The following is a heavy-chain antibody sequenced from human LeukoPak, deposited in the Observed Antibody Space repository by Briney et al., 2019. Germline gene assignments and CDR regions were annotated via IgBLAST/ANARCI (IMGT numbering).Heavy chain of an antibody. V-gene: IGHV1-69*02. D-gene: IGHD3-10*01. CDR1: GGTFSSYT. CDR2: IIPILGIA. Sequence: SSVKVSCKASGGTFSSYTISWVRQAPGQGLEWMGRIIPILGIANYAQKFQGRVTITADKSTSTAYMELSSLRSEDTAVYYCARASSSGYYYMDVWGKGTTDTVSS. J-gene: IGHJ6*03. CDR3: ARASSSGYYYMDV.